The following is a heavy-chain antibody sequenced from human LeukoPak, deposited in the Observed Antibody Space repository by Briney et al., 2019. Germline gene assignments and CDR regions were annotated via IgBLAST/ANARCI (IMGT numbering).Heavy chain of an antibody. CDR2: ISGSGGST. V-gene: IGHV3-23*01. Sequence: GGSLRLSCAASGFTFSSHGIHWVRQAPGKGLEWVSAISGSGGSTYYADSVKGRFTISRDNSKNTLYLQMNSLRAEDTAVYYCAKGRLMVRGVMSLIADYWGQGTLVTVSS. D-gene: IGHD3-10*01. CDR3: AKGRLMVRGVMSLIADY. CDR1: GFTFSSHG. J-gene: IGHJ4*02.